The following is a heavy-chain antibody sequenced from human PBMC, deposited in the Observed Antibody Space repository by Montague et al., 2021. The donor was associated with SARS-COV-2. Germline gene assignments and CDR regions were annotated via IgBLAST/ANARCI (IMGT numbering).Heavy chain of an antibody. CDR1: GGSISSNLCN. J-gene: IGHJ2*01. D-gene: IGHD4-23*01. Sequence: SETLSLTCTVSGGSISSNLCNWGRLPQLPGQGLEWNGSNSYSRSXYSXLSRKSTVTLSVDTSKNQFSLNPMSLTAADTAMYYCARHVGPCGGNCRNWYFDLWGRATIVTVSS. CDR2: NSYSRSX. CDR3: ARHVGPCGGNCRNWYFDL. V-gene: IGHV4-39*01.